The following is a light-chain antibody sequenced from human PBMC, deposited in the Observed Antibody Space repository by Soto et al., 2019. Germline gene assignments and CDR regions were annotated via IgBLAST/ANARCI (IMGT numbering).Light chain of an antibody. J-gene: IGKJ4*01. Sequence: EIVMTQSPATLSVSPGERATLSCRARQSVGRNLAWYQQKPGQAPRLLIYGASTRATGIPARFSGSGSGTEFTLTISSLQSEDFAIYSCQQYNHWPPLTFGGGTKVEMK. CDR2: GAS. CDR1: QSVGRN. V-gene: IGKV3-15*01. CDR3: QQYNHWPPLT.